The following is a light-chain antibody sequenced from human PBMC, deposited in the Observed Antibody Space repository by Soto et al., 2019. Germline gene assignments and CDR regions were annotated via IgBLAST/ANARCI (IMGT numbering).Light chain of an antibody. CDR2: EGS. CDR3: CSYAGGGTPSYV. V-gene: IGLV2-23*01. CDR1: SSDVGNYNL. J-gene: IGLJ1*01. Sequence: QSALTQPASVSGSPGQSITISCTGTSSDVGNYNLVSWYQQYPGKAPKLMIYEGSKRPSGVSNRFSGSKSGNTASLTISGLQTEDEADYYCCSYAGGGTPSYVFGTGTKLTVL.